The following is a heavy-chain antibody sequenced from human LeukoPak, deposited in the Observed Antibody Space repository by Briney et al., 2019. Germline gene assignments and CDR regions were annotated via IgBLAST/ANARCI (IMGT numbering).Heavy chain of an antibody. CDR1: GGTFSSYA. CDR2: IIPIFGTA. J-gene: IGHJ4*02. Sequence: ASVKVSCKASGGTFSSYAISWVRQAPGQGLEWMGGIIPIFGTANYAQKFQGRVTITADESTSTAYMELSSLRSEDTAAYYCAGDYGGNPPGGYWGQGTLVTVSS. V-gene: IGHV1-69*13. CDR3: AGDYGGNPPGGY. D-gene: IGHD4-23*01.